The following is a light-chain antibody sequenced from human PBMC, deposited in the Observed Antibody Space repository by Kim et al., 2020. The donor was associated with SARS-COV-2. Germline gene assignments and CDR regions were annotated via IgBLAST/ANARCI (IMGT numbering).Light chain of an antibody. CDR1: KNIPNW. V-gene: IGKV1-5*03. Sequence: GDRVTITCRASKNIPNWLGWYQQKPGKAPKTLMYMASILETGVQPRLSGSGSGTESILTIRSLQTDDFATYYCQQYGNYRRNFG. CDR2: MAS. J-gene: IGKJ2*01. CDR3: QQYGNYRRN.